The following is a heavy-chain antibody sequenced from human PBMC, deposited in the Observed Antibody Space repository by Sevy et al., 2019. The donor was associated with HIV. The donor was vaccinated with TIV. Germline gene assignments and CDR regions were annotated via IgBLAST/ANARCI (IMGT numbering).Heavy chain of an antibody. CDR1: GFSINSFW. V-gene: IGHV3-7*01. Sequence: GGSLRLSCAASGFSINSFWMNWVRQTPGKGLEWVANINQNGSVTYYVDSVKGRFTISRANSRNLLYLQMTSLRVEDTALYYCVRAVATNGSFWGQGTLVTVSS. J-gene: IGHJ4*02. CDR2: INQNGSVT. D-gene: IGHD2-15*01. CDR3: VRAVATNGSF.